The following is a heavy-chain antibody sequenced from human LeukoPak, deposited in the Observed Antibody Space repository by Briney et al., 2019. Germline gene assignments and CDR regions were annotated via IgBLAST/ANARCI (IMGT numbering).Heavy chain of an antibody. Sequence: SETLSLTCTVSGGTICNYYWSWIRQPPGKGLEWIAYGDYSGSTRYNASLESRVTTSVDTSKNQFSLKLTSVTAADSAVYYCARLALGYCSGGTCPYFFDHWGEGTLVTVSS. CDR1: GGTICNYY. J-gene: IGHJ5*02. V-gene: IGHV4-59*01. CDR2: GDYSGST. D-gene: IGHD2-15*01. CDR3: ARLALGYCSGGTCPYFFDH.